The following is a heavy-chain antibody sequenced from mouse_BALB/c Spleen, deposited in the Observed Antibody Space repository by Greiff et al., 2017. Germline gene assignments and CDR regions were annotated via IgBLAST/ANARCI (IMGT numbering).Heavy chain of an antibody. CDR2: ISYDGSN. Sequence: EVQLQESGPGLVKPSQSLSLTCSVTGYSITSGYYWNWIRQFPGNKLEWMGYISYDGSNNYNPSLKNRISITRDTSKNQFFLKLNSVTTEDTATYYCANDYDAMDYWGQGTSVTVSA. CDR3: ANDYDAMDY. V-gene: IGHV3-6*02. J-gene: IGHJ4*01. CDR1: GYSITSGYY.